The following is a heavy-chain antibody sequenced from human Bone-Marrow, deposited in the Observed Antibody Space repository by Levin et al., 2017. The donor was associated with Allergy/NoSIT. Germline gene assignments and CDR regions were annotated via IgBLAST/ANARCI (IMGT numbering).Heavy chain of an antibody. CDR1: GFTINNYA. J-gene: IGHJ4*02. D-gene: IGHD3-3*01. CDR3: AKGVTIFGAVSSFDY. V-gene: IGHV3-23*01. Sequence: PGGSLRLSCAASGFTINNYAMSWVRQAPGKGLEWISGIIGGGTRTTYADSVKGRFTIARDNSKNMLFLQMNALRAEDGATYYCAKGVTIFGAVSSFDYWGQGTLVTVS. CDR2: IIGGGTRT.